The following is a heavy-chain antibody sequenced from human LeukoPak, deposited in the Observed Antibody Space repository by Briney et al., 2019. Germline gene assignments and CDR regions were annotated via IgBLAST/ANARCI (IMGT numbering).Heavy chain of an antibody. Sequence: SETLSLTCTVSGGSISSSSYYWGWLRQPPGKGLEWIGSIYYSGSTYYNPSLKSRVTISVDSSKNQLSLKLSSVTAADTAVYYCVKKRWTYHDACDVWGQGTMVTVSS. CDR3: VKKRWTYHDACDV. CDR1: GGSISSSSYY. D-gene: IGHD5-24*01. V-gene: IGHV4-39*07. CDR2: IYYSGST. J-gene: IGHJ3*01.